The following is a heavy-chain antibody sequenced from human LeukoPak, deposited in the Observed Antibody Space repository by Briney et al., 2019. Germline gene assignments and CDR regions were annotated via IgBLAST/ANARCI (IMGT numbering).Heavy chain of an antibody. CDR1: GYSFNHYW. D-gene: IGHD2/OR15-2a*01. J-gene: IGHJ3*01. Sequence: GESLKISCQASGYSFNHYWIGWVRQMPGKGLEWMGSIYPGDSETRYRPAFQGQVTMSADMCITPAYLQWRSLKASDPAMYYCAILYAEGRTDVWGQGTLVTVSS. CDR2: IYPGDSET. V-gene: IGHV5-51*01. CDR3: AILYAEGRTDV.